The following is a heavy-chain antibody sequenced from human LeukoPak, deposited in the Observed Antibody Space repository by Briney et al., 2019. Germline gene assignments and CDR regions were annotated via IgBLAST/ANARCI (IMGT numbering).Heavy chain of an antibody. Sequence: GGSLRLSCAASGFTFSSYAMHWVRQAPGKGLEWVAVISYDGSNKYYADSVKGRFTISRDNSKNTLYLQMNSLRAEDTAVYYCASGRPLRFLEWLLQDYWGQGTLVTVSS. CDR3: ASGRPLRFLEWLLQDY. J-gene: IGHJ4*02. CDR2: ISYDGSNK. V-gene: IGHV3-30-3*01. D-gene: IGHD3-3*01. CDR1: GFTFSSYA.